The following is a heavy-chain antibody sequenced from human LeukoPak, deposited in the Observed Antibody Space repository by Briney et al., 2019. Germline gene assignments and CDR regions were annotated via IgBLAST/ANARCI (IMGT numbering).Heavy chain of an antibody. J-gene: IGHJ4*02. CDR1: GYSFTSYW. CDR3: ARRGYCTSTTCYRLFDY. Sequence: GESLKISCKGSGYSFTSYWIGWVRQMPGKGLEWMGIICPGDSDTRYSPSFQGQVTISADNSITTAYLQWSSLKASDTAMYYCARRGYCTSTTCYRLFDYWGQGTLVTVSS. CDR2: ICPGDSDT. V-gene: IGHV5-51*01. D-gene: IGHD2-2*01.